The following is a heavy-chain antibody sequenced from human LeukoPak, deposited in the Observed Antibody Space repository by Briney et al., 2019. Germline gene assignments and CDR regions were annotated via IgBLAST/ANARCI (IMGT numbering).Heavy chain of an antibody. CDR2: IWYDGSNK. CDR1: RFAFSAYG. Sequence: GGSLRLSCAGSRFAFSAYGMHWVRQAPGKGLEWVAVIWYDGSNKYYADSVKGRFTISRDNSKNTLYLQMNSLRAEDTAVYYCARDGANDYGDYEAGFDYWGQGTLVTVSS. CDR3: ARDGANDYGDYEAGFDY. D-gene: IGHD4-17*01. V-gene: IGHV3-33*08. J-gene: IGHJ4*02.